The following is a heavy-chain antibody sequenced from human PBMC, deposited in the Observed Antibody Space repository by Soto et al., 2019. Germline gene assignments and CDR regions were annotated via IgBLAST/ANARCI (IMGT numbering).Heavy chain of an antibody. D-gene: IGHD6-19*01. Sequence: ASVKVSWKASGYTFTSYAMHWVRQAPGQRLEWMGWINAGNGNTKYSQKFQGRVTITRDTSASTAYMELSSLRSEDTAVYYCARVARIAVAGTTAAFDIWGQGTMVTVSS. V-gene: IGHV1-3*01. J-gene: IGHJ3*02. CDR3: ARVARIAVAGTTAAFDI. CDR2: INAGNGNT. CDR1: GYTFTSYA.